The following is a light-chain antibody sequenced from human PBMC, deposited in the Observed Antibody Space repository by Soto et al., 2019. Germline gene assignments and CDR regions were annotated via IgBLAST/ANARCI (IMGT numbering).Light chain of an antibody. CDR2: DAS. Sequence: EIVLTQSPATLSLSPGERATLSCRASQSINRHLAWYRQKPGQAPRLLIYDASNRATGIPARFSGSGSGTDFTLTISSLEPEDFAVYYCQQCGSSPWTFGQGTKVDIK. J-gene: IGKJ1*01. CDR3: QQCGSSPWT. CDR1: QSINRH. V-gene: IGKV3-11*01.